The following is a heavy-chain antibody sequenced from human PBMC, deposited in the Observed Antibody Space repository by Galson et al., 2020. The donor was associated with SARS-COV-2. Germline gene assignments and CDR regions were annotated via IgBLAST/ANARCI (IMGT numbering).Heavy chain of an antibody. V-gene: IGHV1-46*01. CDR1: GYTFTSYY. CDR2: INPSGGST. D-gene: IGHD3-3*01. Sequence: ASVKVSCKASGYTFTSYYMHWVRQAPGQGLEWMGIINPSGGSTSYAQKFQGRVTMTRDTSTSPVYMELSSLRSEDTAVYYCAGELYYDFWIGYYTPHYMDVWGKGTTVTVSS. CDR3: AGELYYDFWIGYYTPHYMDV. J-gene: IGHJ6*03.